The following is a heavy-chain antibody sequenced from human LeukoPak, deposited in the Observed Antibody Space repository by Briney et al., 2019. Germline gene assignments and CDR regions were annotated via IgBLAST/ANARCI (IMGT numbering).Heavy chain of an antibody. CDR2: IYYGRTT. CDR1: AGSISSGSHH. V-gene: IGHV4-39*01. D-gene: IGHD7-27*01. Sequence: SETLSLTCTVSAGSISSGSHHWGWIRQSPGKGLEWIGSIYYGRTTYYNPSLSSRVTISVVTSKNQFSLKLSSVTAADTAVYYCARHDPWGSDAFDIWGQGTMVTVSS. J-gene: IGHJ3*02. CDR3: ARHDPWGSDAFDI.